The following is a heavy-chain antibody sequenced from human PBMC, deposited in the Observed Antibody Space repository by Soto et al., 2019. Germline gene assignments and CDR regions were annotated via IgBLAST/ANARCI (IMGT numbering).Heavy chain of an antibody. Sequence: EVQLLESGGGLVQPGGSLRLSCAASGFTFSSYAMSWVRQAPGKGLEWVSAISGSGGSTYYADSVKGRFTISRDNSKNTLYLQMNSLRAEDTAVYYCARPAYCGGDCYSEQYFQHWGQGTLVTVSS. J-gene: IGHJ1*01. CDR2: ISGSGGST. D-gene: IGHD2-21*02. CDR1: GFTFSSYA. CDR3: ARPAYCGGDCYSEQYFQH. V-gene: IGHV3-23*01.